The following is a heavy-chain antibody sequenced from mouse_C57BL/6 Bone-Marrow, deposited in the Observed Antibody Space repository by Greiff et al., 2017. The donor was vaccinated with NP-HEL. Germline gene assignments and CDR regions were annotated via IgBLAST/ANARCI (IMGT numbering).Heavy chain of an antibody. CDR2: INPYNGGT. Sequence: EVQLQQSGPVLVKPGASVKMSCKASGYTFTDYYMNWVKQSHGKSLEWIGVINPYNGGTSYNQKFKGKATLTVDKSSSTAYMELNSLTSEDSAVYYCARRGSYPYYFDYWGQGTTLTVSS. V-gene: IGHV1-19*01. CDR1: GYTFTDYY. D-gene: IGHD1-1*02. CDR3: ARRGSYPYYFDY. J-gene: IGHJ2*01.